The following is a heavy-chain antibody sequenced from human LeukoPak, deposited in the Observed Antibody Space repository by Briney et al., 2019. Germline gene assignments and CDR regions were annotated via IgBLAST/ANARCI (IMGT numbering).Heavy chain of an antibody. V-gene: IGHV4-59*01. CDR1: GFTFSTYT. CDR2: ISYSGST. CDR3: ASGGYCSSTGCYPNWFDP. Sequence: GSLRLSCAASGFTFSTYTMNWVRQPPGKGLEWIGYISYSGSTNYNPSLKSRVTISLDTSKNQFSLKLSSVTAADTAVYYCASGGYCSSTGCYPNWFDPWGQGTLVTVSS. J-gene: IGHJ5*02. D-gene: IGHD2-2*01.